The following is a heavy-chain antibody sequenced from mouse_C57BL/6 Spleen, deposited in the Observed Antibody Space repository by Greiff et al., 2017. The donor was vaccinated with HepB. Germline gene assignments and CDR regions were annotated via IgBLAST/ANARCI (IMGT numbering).Heavy chain of an antibody. Sequence: DVKLVESGGGLVKPGGSLKLSCAASGFTFSSYAMSWVRQTPEKRLEWVATISDGGSYTYYPDNVKGRFTISRDNAKNNLYLQMSHLKSEDTAMYYCARDDYGSIYWGQGTTLTVSS. D-gene: IGHD1-1*01. V-gene: IGHV5-4*01. CDR2: ISDGGSYT. CDR3: ARDDYGSIY. CDR1: GFTFSSYA. J-gene: IGHJ2*01.